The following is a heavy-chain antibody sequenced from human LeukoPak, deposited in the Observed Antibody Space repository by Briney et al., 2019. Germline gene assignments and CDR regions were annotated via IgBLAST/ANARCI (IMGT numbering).Heavy chain of an antibody. CDR3: ARAQGVRGVRGVIPVFDY. CDR2: IYYSGST. D-gene: IGHD3-10*01. CDR1: GGSITGDNYY. V-gene: IGHV4-39*07. J-gene: IGHJ4*02. Sequence: SETLSLTCSVSGGSITGDNYYWGWIRQPPGNGLEWIGSIYYSGSTNYNPLFRSPVTISVDTSKNQFSLKLSSVTAADTAVYYCARAQGVRGVRGVIPVFDYWGQGTLVTVSS.